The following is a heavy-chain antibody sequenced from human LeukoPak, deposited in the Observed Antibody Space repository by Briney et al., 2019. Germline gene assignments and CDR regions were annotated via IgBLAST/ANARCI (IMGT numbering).Heavy chain of an antibody. CDR1: GGSISSYY. J-gene: IGHJ3*02. CDR3: ARELYDYGDLERDSDAFDI. Sequence: SETLSLTCTVSGGSISSYYRSWIRQPPGKGLEWIGYIYYSGSTNYNPSLKSRVTISVDTSKNQFSLKLSSVTAADTAVYYCARELYDYGDLERDSDAFDIWGQGTMVTVSS. V-gene: IGHV4-59*01. CDR2: IYYSGST. D-gene: IGHD4-17*01.